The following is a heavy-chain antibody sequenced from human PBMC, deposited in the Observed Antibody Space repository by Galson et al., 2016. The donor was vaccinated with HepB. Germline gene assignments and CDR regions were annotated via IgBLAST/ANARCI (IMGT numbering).Heavy chain of an antibody. CDR1: GFSFSNSG. V-gene: IGHV4-30-4*08. J-gene: IGHJ4*02. CDR2: IYYRGST. Sequence: LRLSCAASGFSFSNSGMSWVRQTPGKGLEWIGYIYYRGSTCYNPSLKSRGSISVDTSKNQFSLKLRSVTAADTAVYFCAKTYTYGLRFDYWGQGSLVTVSS. D-gene: IGHD5-18*01. CDR3: AKTYTYGLRFDY.